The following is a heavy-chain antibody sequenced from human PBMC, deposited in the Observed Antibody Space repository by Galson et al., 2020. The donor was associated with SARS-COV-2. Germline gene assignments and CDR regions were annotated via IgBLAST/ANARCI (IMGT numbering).Heavy chain of an antibody. CDR2: ITQADGEI. Sequence: QARGSLRLSCAASGFTFRSFWMTWVRQAPGKGLEWVANITQADGEIHSADSVAGRFTISRDNAKNSLYLQMDSLRAEDTAVYSCVRDLLSYSYGLGGFGFWGQGTLVTGAS. CDR1: GFTFRSFW. J-gene: IGHJ4*02. CDR3: VRDLLSYSYGLGGFGF. V-gene: IGHV3-7*01. D-gene: IGHD5-18*01.